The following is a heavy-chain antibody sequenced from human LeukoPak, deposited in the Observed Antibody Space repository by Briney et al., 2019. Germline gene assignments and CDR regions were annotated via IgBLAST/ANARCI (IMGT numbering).Heavy chain of an antibody. CDR2: INHSGST. CDR1: GFTFINAW. CDR3: AGGVRGYTQPY. Sequence: GSLRLSCAASGFTFINAWMAWVRQAPGKGLEWIGEINHSGSTNYNPSLKSRVTISVDTSKNRFSLKLSSVTAADTAVYYCAGGVRGYTQPYWGQGTLVTVSS. J-gene: IGHJ4*02. V-gene: IGHV4-34*08. D-gene: IGHD5-18*01.